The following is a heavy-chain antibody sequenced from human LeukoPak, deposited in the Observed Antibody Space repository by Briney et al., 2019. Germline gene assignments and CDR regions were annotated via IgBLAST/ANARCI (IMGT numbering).Heavy chain of an antibody. Sequence: SETLSLTCAVSGGSISTYYWSWIRQPPGKGLEWIGYIYYSGSTNYNPSLKSRVTISVDTSKNQFSLKLSSVTAADTAVYYCARQYVWGSYRPDAFDIWGQGTMVTVSS. CDR1: GGSISTYY. CDR2: IYYSGST. J-gene: IGHJ3*02. D-gene: IGHD3-16*02. V-gene: IGHV4-59*01. CDR3: ARQYVWGSYRPDAFDI.